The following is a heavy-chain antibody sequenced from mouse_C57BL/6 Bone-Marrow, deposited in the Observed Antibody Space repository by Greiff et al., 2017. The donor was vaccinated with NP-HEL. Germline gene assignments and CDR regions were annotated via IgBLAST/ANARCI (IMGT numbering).Heavy chain of an antibody. Sequence: QVQLQQPGAELVRPGSSVKLSCKASGYTFTSYWMDWVKQRPGQGLEWIGNIYPSDSETHYNQKFKDKATLTVDKSSSTAYMQLSSLTSEDSAVYYCARRDYYDYDDGFDYWGQGTTLTVSS. CDR3: ARRDYYDYDDGFDY. D-gene: IGHD2-4*01. CDR1: GYTFTSYW. V-gene: IGHV1-61*01. J-gene: IGHJ2*01. CDR2: IYPSDSET.